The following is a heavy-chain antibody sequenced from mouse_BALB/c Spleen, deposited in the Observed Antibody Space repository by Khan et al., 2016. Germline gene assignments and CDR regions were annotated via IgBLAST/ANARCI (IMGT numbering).Heavy chain of an antibody. CDR2: ILPGSGST. J-gene: IGHJ2*01. CDR1: GYTFSSYW. CDR3: ARTDPRGYFDY. V-gene: IGHV1-9*01. Sequence: QVQLQQSGAELMKPGASVKISCKATGYTFSSYWIEWVKQRPGHGLEWIGEILPGSGSTNYNEKFRGKATFTADTSSNTAYMQLSSLTSEESAVHYCARTDPRGYFDYWGQGTTLTVSS.